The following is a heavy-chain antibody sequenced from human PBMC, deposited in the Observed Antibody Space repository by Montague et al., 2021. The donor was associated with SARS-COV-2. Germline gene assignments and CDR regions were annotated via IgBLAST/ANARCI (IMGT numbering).Heavy chain of an antibody. CDR3: ARRAHRVVQWLDS. Sequence: SETLSLTCAVYGGSFSDYYWTWIRQPPGKGLEWIGEINESVSANYTPSLKSRVTISIDTAKSQFSLNLYSVTAADTALYYCARRAHRVVQWLDSWGQGTLVTVSS. J-gene: IGHJ3*01. CDR2: INESVSA. V-gene: IGHV4-34*01. CDR1: GGSFSDYY. D-gene: IGHD6-19*01.